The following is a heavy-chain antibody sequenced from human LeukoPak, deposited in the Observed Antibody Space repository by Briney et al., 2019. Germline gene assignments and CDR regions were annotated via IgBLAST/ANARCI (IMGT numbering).Heavy chain of an antibody. CDR3: ARGPFWEYYFDY. CDR1: GGSISSDGYS. Sequence: SETLSLTCDVSGGSISSDGYSWSRIRQPPGKGLEWIGYIYYSESTQYNPSLKSRVTISVDTSKNQFSLKLSSVTAADTAVYYCARGPFWEYYFDYWGQGTLVTVSS. D-gene: IGHD3-3*01. V-gene: IGHV4-30-4*07. J-gene: IGHJ4*02. CDR2: IYYSEST.